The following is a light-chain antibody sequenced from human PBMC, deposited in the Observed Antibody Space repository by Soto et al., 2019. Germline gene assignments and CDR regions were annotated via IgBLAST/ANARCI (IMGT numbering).Light chain of an antibody. J-gene: IGKJ2*01. CDR1: QSVLYSSNNKNY. CDR2: WAS. V-gene: IGKV4-1*01. Sequence: DIVMTQSPDSLAVSLGERATINCKSSQSVLYSSNNKNYLAWYQQKPGQPTKLLIYWASTRESGVPDRFSGSGSGTDYTLTISRLQAEDVAVYYCQQYYSTPHTFGQGTKLEIK. CDR3: QQYYSTPHT.